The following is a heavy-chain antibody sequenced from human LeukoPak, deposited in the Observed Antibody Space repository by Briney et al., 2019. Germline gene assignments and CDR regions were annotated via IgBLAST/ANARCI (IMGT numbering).Heavy chain of an antibody. CDR1: GFTFSIYG. D-gene: IGHD6-19*01. CDR3: ARGQYFSGWNQ. Sequence: GGSLRLSCAASGFTFSIYGMSWVRQAPGKGLEWVSTISGSGDTTYYADSVKGRFTISRDNSKNTLYLHMNSLRAEDTAVYYCARGQYFSGWNQWGQGTLVTVSS. CDR2: ISGSGDTT. J-gene: IGHJ4*02. V-gene: IGHV3-23*01.